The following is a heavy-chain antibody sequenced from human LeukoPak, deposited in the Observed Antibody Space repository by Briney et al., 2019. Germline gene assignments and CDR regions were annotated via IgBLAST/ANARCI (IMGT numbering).Heavy chain of an antibody. Sequence: GGSVRLSCAASGFTFSSYGMHWVRQAPGKGLEWVAVISYDGSNKYYADSVKGRFTISRDNSKNTLYLQMNSLRAEDTAVYYCAKSRAGRITMIVVVLYAFDIWGQGTMVTVSS. D-gene: IGHD3-22*01. V-gene: IGHV3-30*18. CDR2: ISYDGSNK. CDR3: AKSRAGRITMIVVVLYAFDI. CDR1: GFTFSSYG. J-gene: IGHJ3*02.